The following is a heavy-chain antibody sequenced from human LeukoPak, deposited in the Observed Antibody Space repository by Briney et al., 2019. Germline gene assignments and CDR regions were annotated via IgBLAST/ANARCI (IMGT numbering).Heavy chain of an antibody. D-gene: IGHD3-3*01. Sequence: ASVKVSCKASGYTFTSYGISWVRQARGQGLEWMGWISAYNGNTNYAQKLQGRVTMTTDTSTSTAYMELRSLRSDDTAVYYCAGDPRNQYYDFWSGYEYYFDYWGQGTLVTVSS. V-gene: IGHV1-18*01. CDR2: ISAYNGNT. CDR1: GYTFTSYG. J-gene: IGHJ4*02. CDR3: AGDPRNQYYDFWSGYEYYFDY.